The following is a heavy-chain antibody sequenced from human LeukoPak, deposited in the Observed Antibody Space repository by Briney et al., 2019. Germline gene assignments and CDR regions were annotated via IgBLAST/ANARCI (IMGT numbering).Heavy chain of an antibody. V-gene: IGHV3-30*02. CDR1: GFTFSSYS. CDR3: AKDLPHVNGPDY. J-gene: IGHJ4*02. D-gene: IGHD3-10*02. CDR2: IRYDGGNE. Sequence: GGSLGLSCAASGFTFSSYSMNWVRQAPGKGLEWVAFIRYDGGNEYYAESVKGRFTISRDNSKNTLYLQMNSLKPEDTAVYYCAKDLPHVNGPDYWGQGTLVTVSS.